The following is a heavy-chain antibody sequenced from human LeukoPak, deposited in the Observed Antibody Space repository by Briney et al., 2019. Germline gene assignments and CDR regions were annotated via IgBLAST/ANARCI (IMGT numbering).Heavy chain of an antibody. J-gene: IGHJ3*02. V-gene: IGHV3-23*01. CDR1: GFTFTDFA. Sequence: GGSLRLSCVISGFTFTDFAMTWVRQAPGKGLEWVSSISFTGDRTYYADSVKGRFTISRDFSTNTLLLQLNSLRAEDTAVYYCAKDGITMVRGAFDIWGQGTMVTVSS. D-gene: IGHD3-10*01. CDR3: AKDGITMVRGAFDI. CDR2: ISFTGDRT.